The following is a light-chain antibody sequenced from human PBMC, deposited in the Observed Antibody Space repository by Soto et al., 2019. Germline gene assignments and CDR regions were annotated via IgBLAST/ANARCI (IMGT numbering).Light chain of an antibody. CDR2: EVN. V-gene: IGLV2-8*01. J-gene: IGLJ1*01. Sequence: QSALTQPPSASGSPGPSVALSCTGTSSDVGGYNYVSWYQQHPGKAPKLMIYEVNKRPSGVPDRFSGSKSGNTASLTVSGLQAEDEADYYCSSYAGSSNVFGTGTKLTVL. CDR3: SSYAGSSNV. CDR1: SSDVGGYNY.